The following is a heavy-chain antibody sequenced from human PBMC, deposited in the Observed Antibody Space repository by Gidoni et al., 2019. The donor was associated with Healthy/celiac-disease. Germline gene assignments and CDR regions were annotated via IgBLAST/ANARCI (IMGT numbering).Heavy chain of an antibody. Sequence: QVQLVESGGGVVQPGRSLRLSCAASGFTFSSYAMHWVRQAPGKGLEWVAVISYDGSNKYYADSVKDRFTISRDNSKNTLYLQMNSLRAEDTAVYYCARGPEAYCSGGSCYGKFDYWGQGTLVTVSS. CDR1: GFTFSSYA. V-gene: IGHV3-30*04. J-gene: IGHJ4*02. D-gene: IGHD2-15*01. CDR2: ISYDGSNK. CDR3: ARGPEAYCSGGSCYGKFDY.